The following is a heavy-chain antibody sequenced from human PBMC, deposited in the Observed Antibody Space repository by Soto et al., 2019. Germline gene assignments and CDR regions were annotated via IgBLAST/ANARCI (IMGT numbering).Heavy chain of an antibody. CDR2: IVVGSGNT. CDR3: AAASIGYCSGGSCYYYYGMDV. CDR1: GFTFTSSA. J-gene: IGHJ6*02. V-gene: IGHV1-58*01. Sequence: SVEVSCKASGFTFTSSAVQWVRQARGQRLEWIGWIVVGSGNTNYAQKFQERVTITRDMSTSTAYMELSSLRSGDTAVYYCAAASIGYCSGGSCYYYYGMDVWGQGTTVTVSS. D-gene: IGHD2-15*01.